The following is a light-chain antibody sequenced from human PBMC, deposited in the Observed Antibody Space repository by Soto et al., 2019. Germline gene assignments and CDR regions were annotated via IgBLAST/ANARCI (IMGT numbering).Light chain of an antibody. CDR2: KAS. Sequence: DIQITQSPSTLSASVGDRVTITCRASQSISRWLAWYQQKPGKAPKLLIYKASNLESGVPSRFSGSGSGTEFTPTISSLLPDDVATSYCQQYESYSPMTFGQETKVEIK. V-gene: IGKV1-5*03. CDR1: QSISRW. CDR3: QQYESYSPMT. J-gene: IGKJ1*01.